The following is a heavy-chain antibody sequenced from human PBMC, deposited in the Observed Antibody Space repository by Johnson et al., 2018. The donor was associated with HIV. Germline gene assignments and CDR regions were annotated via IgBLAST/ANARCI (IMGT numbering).Heavy chain of an antibody. Sequence: QVQLVESGGGVVQPGRSLRLSCAASGFTFSRYAFHWVRQAPAKGLEWVASISYDGSDKYHADSVKGRFTVSRDSSKNTLYLEMNTLRPEDTAMYYCAKDGAAAGTVGADAFDIWGQGTMVTVSS. CDR1: GFTFSRYA. CDR2: ISYDGSDK. CDR3: AKDGAAAGTVGADAFDI. D-gene: IGHD6-13*01. V-gene: IGHV3-30*04. J-gene: IGHJ3*02.